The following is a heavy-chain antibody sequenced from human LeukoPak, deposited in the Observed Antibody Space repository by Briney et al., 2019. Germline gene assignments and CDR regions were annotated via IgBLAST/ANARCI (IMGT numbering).Heavy chain of an antibody. CDR3: AIWFGELLMGNPYDY. CDR2: ISYDGSNE. J-gene: IGHJ4*02. D-gene: IGHD3-10*01. V-gene: IGHV3-30*04. Sequence: PGGSLRLSCAASGFTFSSYVMHWVRQAPGKGLEWVAIISYDGSNEYYADSVKGRFTISRDNSKNTLYLQMNSLRAEDTAVYYCAIWFGELLMGNPYDYWGQGTLVTVSS. CDR1: GFTFSSYV.